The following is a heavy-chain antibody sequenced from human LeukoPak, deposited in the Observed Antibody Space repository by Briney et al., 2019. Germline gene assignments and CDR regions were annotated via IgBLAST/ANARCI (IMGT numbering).Heavy chain of an antibody. V-gene: IGHV1-69*06. Sequence: ASVKVSCKASGGTFSSYAISWVRQAPGQGLEWMGGIIPIFGTANYAQKFQGRVTITADKSTSTAYMELSSLRSDDTAVYYCARVYYYDSSGYQGIEGYFDYWGQGTLVTVSS. CDR2: IIPIFGTA. CDR1: GGTFSSYA. D-gene: IGHD3-22*01. J-gene: IGHJ4*02. CDR3: ARVYYYDSSGYQGIEGYFDY.